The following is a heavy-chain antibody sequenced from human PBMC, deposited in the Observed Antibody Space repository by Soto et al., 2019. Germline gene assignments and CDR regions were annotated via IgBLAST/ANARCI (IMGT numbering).Heavy chain of an antibody. CDR3: ARDGGAGTPFDF. Sequence: EVQLVESGGGLVQPGGSLRLSCAASGFTFSSYWMHWVRQVPGKGLVWVSRIDKDGSTTRYADSVRGRFTISRDNVKNTLYLKMNSLRAEDTAVYYCARDGGAGTPFDFWGQGTLVTVSS. V-gene: IGHV3-74*01. D-gene: IGHD6-19*01. CDR2: IDKDGSTT. J-gene: IGHJ4*02. CDR1: GFTFSSYW.